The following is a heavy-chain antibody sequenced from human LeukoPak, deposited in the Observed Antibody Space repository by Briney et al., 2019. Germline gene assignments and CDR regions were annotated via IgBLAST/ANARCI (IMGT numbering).Heavy chain of an antibody. Sequence: GGSLRLSCAASVFTVSSNTMSWVRQAPGKGLEWVSVIYSGGSTYYADSVKGRFTISRDNSKSTLYLQLNSLRGEDTAVYYCATQTAVTYYVDYWGQGTLVTVSS. CDR1: VFTVSSNT. V-gene: IGHV3-53*01. CDR2: IYSGGST. J-gene: IGHJ4*02. D-gene: IGHD4-17*01. CDR3: ATQTAVTYYVDY.